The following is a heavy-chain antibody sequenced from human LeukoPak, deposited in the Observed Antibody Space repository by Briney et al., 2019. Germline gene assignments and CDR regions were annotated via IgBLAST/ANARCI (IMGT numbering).Heavy chain of an antibody. J-gene: IGHJ6*02. D-gene: IGHD3-10*01. CDR1: GGSISSGSYY. V-gene: IGHV4-61*02. Sequence: PSQTLSLTCTVSGGSISSGSYYWSWLRQPAGTGLEWVGRIYTSGSTNYNPSLKSRVTISVDTSKNQFSLKLSSVTAADTAVYYCASTLVIFLPPTRYYYYGMDVWGQGTTVIVSS. CDR3: ASTLVIFLPPTRYYYYGMDV. CDR2: IYTSGST.